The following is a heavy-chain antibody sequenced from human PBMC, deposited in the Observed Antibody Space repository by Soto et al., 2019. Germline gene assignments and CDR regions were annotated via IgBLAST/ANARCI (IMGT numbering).Heavy chain of an antibody. CDR3: TRHGEGLGAFDI. D-gene: IGHD3-10*01. J-gene: IGHJ3*02. CDR1: GFTFSGSA. CDR2: IRSKANSYAT. V-gene: IGHV3-73*02. Sequence: EVQLVESGGGLVQPGGSLKLSCAASGFTFSGSAMHWVRQASGKGLEWVGRIRSKANSYATAYAASVKGRFTISRDDSKNTAYLQMNSLKTEDTAVYYCTRHGEGLGAFDIWGQGTMVTVSS.